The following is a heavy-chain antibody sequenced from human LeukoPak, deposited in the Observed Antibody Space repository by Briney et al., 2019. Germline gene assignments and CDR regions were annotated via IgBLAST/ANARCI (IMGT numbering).Heavy chain of an antibody. V-gene: IGHV3-15*01. J-gene: IGHJ4*02. D-gene: IGHD3-9*01. CDR1: GFTFSNAW. CDR3: TTQYYDILTGTDY. CDR2: IKSKTDGGTT. Sequence: GGSLRLSCAAPGFTFSNAWMSWVRQAPGKGLDWVGRIKSKTDGGTTDYAAPVKGRFTISRDDSKNTLYLQMNSLKTEDTAVYYCTTQYYDILTGTDYWGQGTLVTVSS.